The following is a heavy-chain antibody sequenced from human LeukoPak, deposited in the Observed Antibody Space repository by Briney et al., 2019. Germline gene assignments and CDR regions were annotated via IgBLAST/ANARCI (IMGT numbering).Heavy chain of an antibody. V-gene: IGHV6-1*01. CDR1: GDSVSSNSTT. CDR3: ARDLVAGHWYFDL. J-gene: IGHJ2*01. CDR2: TYYRSKWYN. Sequence: SQTLSLTCAISGDSVSSNSTTWNWIRQSPSRGLEWLGRTYYRSKWYNDYAVSMKSRITINPDTSKNQFSLQLNSVTPEDTAVYYCARDLVAGHWYFDLWGRGTLVTVSS. D-gene: IGHD2-21*01.